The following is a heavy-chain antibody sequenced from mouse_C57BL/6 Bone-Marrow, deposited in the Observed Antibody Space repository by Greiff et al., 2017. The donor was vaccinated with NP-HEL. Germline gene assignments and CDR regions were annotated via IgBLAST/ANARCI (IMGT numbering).Heavy chain of an antibody. J-gene: IGHJ4*01. CDR3: TPHLRYYAMDY. CDR1: GFTIKDDY. V-gene: IGHV14-4*01. D-gene: IGHD1-1*01. CDR2: IDPENGDT. Sequence: EVQLQQSGAELVRPGASVKLSCTASGFTIKDDYMHWVKQRPEQGLEWIGWIDPENGDTEYASKFQGKATITADTSSNTAYLQLSSLTSEDPAVYYCTPHLRYYAMDYWGQGTSVTVSS.